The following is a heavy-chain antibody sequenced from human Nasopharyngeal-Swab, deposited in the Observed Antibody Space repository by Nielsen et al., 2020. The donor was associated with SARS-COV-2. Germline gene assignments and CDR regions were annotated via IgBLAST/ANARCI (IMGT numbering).Heavy chain of an antibody. D-gene: IGHD2-15*01. V-gene: IGHV4-59*01. Sequence: SETLSLTCTVSGGSISSYYWSWIRQPPGKGLEWIGYIYYSGSTNYNPSLKSRVTISVETSKTQFSLKLSSVTAADTAVYYCARGDQGYCSGGSCYYFDYWGQGTLVTVSS. CDR3: ARGDQGYCSGGSCYYFDY. CDR1: GGSISSYY. J-gene: IGHJ4*02. CDR2: IYYSGST.